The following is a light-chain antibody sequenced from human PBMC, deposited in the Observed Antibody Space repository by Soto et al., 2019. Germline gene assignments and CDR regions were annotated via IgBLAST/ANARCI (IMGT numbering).Light chain of an antibody. V-gene: IGKV3-20*01. Sequence: EIVLTQSPGTLSLSPGERATLSCRASQSVSSSYLAWYQQKPGQAPRLLIYGASSRATGIPDRFSGSGSGTDFTLTISRLKPKDFAVYYCQQYGSSPRTFGQGTKVEIK. J-gene: IGKJ1*01. CDR2: GAS. CDR3: QQYGSSPRT. CDR1: QSVSSSY.